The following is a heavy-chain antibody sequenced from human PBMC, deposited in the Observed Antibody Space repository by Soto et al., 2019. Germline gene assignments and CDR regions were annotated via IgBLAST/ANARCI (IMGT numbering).Heavy chain of an antibody. D-gene: IGHD6-13*01. V-gene: IGHV4-34*01. J-gene: IGHJ4*02. CDR3: FRGGLSGSSWYYFDF. CDR2: VNYGGST. CDR1: GGSFSGYF. Sequence: QVQLHQWGAGLLKPSETLSLTCAVSGGSFSGYFWGWIRQPPGKGLEWIGEVNYGGSTNYTPSLTGQRTMAVDTYKNQVSLWLTSVTAADTAVYFCFRGGLSGSSWYYFDFWGQGSLVAVSS.